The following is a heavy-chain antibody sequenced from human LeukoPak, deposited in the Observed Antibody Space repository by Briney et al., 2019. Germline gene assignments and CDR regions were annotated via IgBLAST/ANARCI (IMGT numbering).Heavy chain of an antibody. CDR1: GYTFTNYY. D-gene: IGHD1-26*01. J-gene: IGHJ5*02. CDR3: ARGGVGATTYVWFDP. CDR2: INPSGGST. Sequence: RASVKVSCKASGYTFTNYYIHWVRQAPGQGLECMGIINPSGGSTSYAQKFQGRVTMTRDVSTSTVYMELSSLRSEDTAVYYCARGGVGATTYVWFDPWGQGTLVTVSS. V-gene: IGHV1-46*01.